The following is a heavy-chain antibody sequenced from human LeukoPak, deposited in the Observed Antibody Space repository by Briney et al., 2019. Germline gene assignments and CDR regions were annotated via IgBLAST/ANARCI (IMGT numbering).Heavy chain of an antibody. CDR3: ARAAGPLAAPDF. D-gene: IGHD6-13*01. V-gene: IGHV4-30-2*01. CDR2: INHGGSA. J-gene: IGHJ4*02. CDR1: GGSISSGGYS. Sequence: SETLSLTCSVSGGSISSGGYSWTWIRQPPGKGLEWIGYINHGGSAYYSPSLKGRLTISVDRSKNQFSLKLTSVTAADTAVYYCARAAGPLAAPDFWGQGTPVTVSS.